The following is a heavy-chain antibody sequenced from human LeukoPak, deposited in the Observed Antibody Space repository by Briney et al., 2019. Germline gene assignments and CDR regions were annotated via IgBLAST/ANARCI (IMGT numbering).Heavy chain of an antibody. Sequence: PSETLSLTCTVSGRSISSSSYYWGWIRQPPGKGLEWIGYIYYSGSTYYNPSLKSRVTISVDTSKNQFSLKLSSVTAADTAVYYCARTQTWFDPWGQGTLVTVSS. J-gene: IGHJ5*02. V-gene: IGHV4-31*03. CDR1: GRSISSSSYY. CDR3: ARTQTWFDP. CDR2: IYYSGST.